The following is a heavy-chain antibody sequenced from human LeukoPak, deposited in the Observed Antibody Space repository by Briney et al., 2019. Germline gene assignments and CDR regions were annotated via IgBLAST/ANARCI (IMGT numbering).Heavy chain of an antibody. D-gene: IGHD3-22*01. J-gene: IGHJ4*02. CDR1: GESFSAYY. CDR3: ARSSSGPDY. CDR2: INHSGST. V-gene: IGHV4-34*01. Sequence: PSETLSLTCAVYGESFSAYYGSWIRQPPGKGLEWIGEINHSGSTNYNPSLKSRVTISIDTSENQFSLKLSSVTAADTAVYYCARSSSGPDYWGQGTLVTVSS.